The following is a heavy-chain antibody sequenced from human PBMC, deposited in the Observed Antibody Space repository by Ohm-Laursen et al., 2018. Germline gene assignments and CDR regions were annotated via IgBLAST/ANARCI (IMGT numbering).Heavy chain of an antibody. J-gene: IGHJ4*02. CDR2: MNTKNGVT. V-gene: IGHV1-2*02. CDR3: ERAPTGGVTAIDY. Sequence: SRKISGSTFIDYYVHSGRQAAGAGLGWMGWMNTKNGVTDYAPRVPGRVFMTRNTSISTVYMQVNSLRSDDSAVDSCERAPTGGVTAIDYWGQGTLVTVSS. CDR1: GSTFIDYY. D-gene: IGHD2-21*02.